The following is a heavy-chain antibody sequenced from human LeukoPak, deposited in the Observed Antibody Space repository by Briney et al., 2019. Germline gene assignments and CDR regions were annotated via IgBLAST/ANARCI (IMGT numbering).Heavy chain of an antibody. CDR1: GYSISSGYY. Sequence: SSETLSLTCTVSGYSISSGYYWGWIRQPPGKGLEWIGYIYYSGSTNYNPSLKSRVTISVDTSKNQFSLKLSSVTAADTAVYYCARGPMVATSWGQGTLVTVSS. CDR3: ARGPMVATS. CDR2: IYYSGST. D-gene: IGHD5-12*01. J-gene: IGHJ4*02. V-gene: IGHV4-61*01.